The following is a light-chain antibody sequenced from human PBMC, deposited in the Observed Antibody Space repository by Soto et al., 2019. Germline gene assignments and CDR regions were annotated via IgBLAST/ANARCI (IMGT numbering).Light chain of an antibody. V-gene: IGKV3-15*01. Sequence: EIVMTQSPATLSVSPGERATLSCRASQSVSSNLAWYPQKPVQAPRLLIYGASTRSTGIPARFSGSGSGTEFTLTISSLQSEDFAVDYCQQYNNWHPLTFGGGPKVEIK. CDR1: QSVSSN. CDR2: GAS. J-gene: IGKJ4*01. CDR3: QQYNNWHPLT.